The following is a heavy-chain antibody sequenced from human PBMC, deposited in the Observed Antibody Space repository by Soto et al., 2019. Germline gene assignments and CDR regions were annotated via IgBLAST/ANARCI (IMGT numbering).Heavy chain of an antibody. Sequence: TSETLSLTCTVSGGSIISSSYFWGWIRQPPGKGLEWIGGVHYSGTTYYNPSLTSRVSISADTSKNQFSVRLSSATAADTGVYYCARGRITPMVRGINRLALFDYWGQGTLVTVSS. J-gene: IGHJ4*02. V-gene: IGHV4-39*01. CDR1: GGSIISSSYF. D-gene: IGHD3-10*01. CDR3: ARGRITPMVRGINRLALFDY. CDR2: VHYSGTT.